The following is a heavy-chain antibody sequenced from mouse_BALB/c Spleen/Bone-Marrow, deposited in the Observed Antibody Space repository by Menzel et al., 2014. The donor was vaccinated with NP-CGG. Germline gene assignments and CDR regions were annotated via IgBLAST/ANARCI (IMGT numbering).Heavy chain of an antibody. V-gene: IGHV1S29*02. CDR1: GYTFTDYN. J-gene: IGHJ4*01. D-gene: IGHD3-1*01. Sequence: VQLQHSGPELVKPGASVKISCKASGYTFTDYNMHWVKQSHGKSLEWIGYIYPYNGGTGYNQKFKSKATLTVDNSSSTAYMELRSLTSEDSAVYYCARSGVPYAMDYWGQGTSVTVSS. CDR3: ARSGVPYAMDY. CDR2: IYPYNGGT.